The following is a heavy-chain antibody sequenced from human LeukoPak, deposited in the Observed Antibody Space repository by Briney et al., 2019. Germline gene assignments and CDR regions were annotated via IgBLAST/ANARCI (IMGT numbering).Heavy chain of an antibody. V-gene: IGHV4-34*01. J-gene: IGHJ6*02. Sequence: SETLSLTCAVYGGSFSGYYWSWLRQPPGKGLEWIGEINHSGSTNYNPSLKSRVTISVDTSKNQFSLKLSSVTAADTAVYYCARLLPIAAAGTSYYYYYGMDVWGQGTTVTVSS. CDR1: GGSFSGYY. CDR3: ARLLPIAAAGTSYYYYYGMDV. CDR2: INHSGST. D-gene: IGHD6-13*01.